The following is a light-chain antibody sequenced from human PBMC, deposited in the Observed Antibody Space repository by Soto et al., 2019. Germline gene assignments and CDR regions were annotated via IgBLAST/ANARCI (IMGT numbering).Light chain of an antibody. CDR1: SSDVGSYNL. J-gene: IGLJ1*01. CDR3: CSYAGSSTYV. Sequence: QSVLTQPASVSGSPGQSITISCTGTSSDVGSYNLVSWYQQHPGKAPTLIIYEVTKWPSGVSIRFSGSKSGNTASLTISGLQAEDEGDYYCCSYAGSSTYVFGTATKLTVL. V-gene: IGLV2-23*02. CDR2: EVT.